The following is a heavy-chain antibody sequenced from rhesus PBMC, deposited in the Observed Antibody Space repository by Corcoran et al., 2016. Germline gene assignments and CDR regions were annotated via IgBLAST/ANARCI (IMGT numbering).Heavy chain of an antibody. CDR2: FYSSSEIS. J-gene: IGHJ6*01. V-gene: IGHV4S12*01. Sequence: QVKLQESGPGLVKPLETLCLTCAVSGGSLSGGYDYCSCISQHPGLVVEWLGGFYSSSEISYYNPSFKSLVSISKYTSPNLFSLKLSSGTAAYTAVYYCARDKYYIIWTGYYDYVLDSWGQGVVVTVSS. CDR1: GGSLSGGYDY. CDR3: ARDKYYIIWTGYYDYVLDS. D-gene: IGHD3-3*01.